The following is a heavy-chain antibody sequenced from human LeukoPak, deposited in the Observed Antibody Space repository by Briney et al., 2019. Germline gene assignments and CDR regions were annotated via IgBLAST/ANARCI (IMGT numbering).Heavy chain of an antibody. CDR3: AIVYGDYPYYYYGMDV. Sequence: ASVKVSCKVSGYTLTELSMHWVRQAPGKGLEWMGGFDPEDGETIYAQKFQGRVTMTEDTSTDTAYMELSSLRSEDTAVYYCAIVYGDYPYYYYGMDVWGQGTTVTVSS. J-gene: IGHJ6*02. CDR1: GYTLTELS. D-gene: IGHD4-17*01. CDR2: FDPEDGET. V-gene: IGHV1-24*01.